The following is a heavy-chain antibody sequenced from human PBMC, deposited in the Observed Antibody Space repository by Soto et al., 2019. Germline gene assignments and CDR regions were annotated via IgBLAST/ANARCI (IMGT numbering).Heavy chain of an antibody. V-gene: IGHV3-53*04. CDR2: IYSGGST. CDR1: GFTVSSNY. Sequence: GGSLRLSCAASGFTVSSNYMSWVRQAPGKGLEWVSVIYSGGSTYYADSVKGRFTISRHNSKNTLYLQMNSLRAEDTAVYYCARVFGNIVATRRYYYYMDVWGKGTTVTVSS. J-gene: IGHJ6*03. D-gene: IGHD5-12*01. CDR3: ARVFGNIVATRRYYYYMDV.